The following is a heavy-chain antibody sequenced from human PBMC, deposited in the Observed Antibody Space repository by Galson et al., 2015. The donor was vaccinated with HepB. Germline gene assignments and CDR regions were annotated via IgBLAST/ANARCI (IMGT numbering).Heavy chain of an antibody. CDR1: GYTFTSYG. J-gene: IGHJ6*02. CDR3: ARAHPHDYGDYFLDYYYGMDV. CDR2: ISAYNGNT. V-gene: IGHV1-18*01. D-gene: IGHD4-17*01. Sequence: SVKVSCKASGYTFTSYGISWVRQAPGQGLEWMGWISAYNGNTNYAQKLQGRVTMTTDTSTSTAYMELRSLRSDDTAVYYCARAHPHDYGDYFLDYYYGMDVWGQGTTVTVSS.